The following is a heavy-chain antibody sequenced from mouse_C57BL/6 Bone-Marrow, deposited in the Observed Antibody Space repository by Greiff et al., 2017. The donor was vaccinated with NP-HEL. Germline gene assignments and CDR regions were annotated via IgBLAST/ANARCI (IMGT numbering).Heavy chain of an antibody. J-gene: IGHJ3*01. Sequence: QVQLQQPGAELVRPGSSVKLSCKASGYTFTSYWMHWVKQRPIQGLEWIGNIDPSDSGTHYNQNFKDKATLTVDKSSSTAYLQLSSLTSEDSAVYYCAREGFAYWGPGTLVTVSA. CDR3: AREGFAY. CDR1: GYTFTSYW. CDR2: IDPSDSGT. V-gene: IGHV1-52*01.